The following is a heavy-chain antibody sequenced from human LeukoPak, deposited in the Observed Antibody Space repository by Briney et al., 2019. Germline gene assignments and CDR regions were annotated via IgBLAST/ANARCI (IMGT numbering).Heavy chain of an antibody. Sequence: SETLSLTCAVYGGSFSGYYWSWIRQPPGKGLEWIGEINHSGSTNYNPSLKSRVTISVDTSKNQFSLKLSSVTAADTAVYYCAREEYSSGWSANYYYYYGMDVWGQGPRSPSP. J-gene: IGHJ6*02. CDR2: INHSGST. V-gene: IGHV4-34*01. CDR1: GGSFSGYY. CDR3: AREEYSSGWSANYYYYYGMDV. D-gene: IGHD6-19*01.